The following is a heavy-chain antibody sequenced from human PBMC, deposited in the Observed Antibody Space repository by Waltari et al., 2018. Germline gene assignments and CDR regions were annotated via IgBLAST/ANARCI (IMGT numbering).Heavy chain of an antibody. CDR1: GGSISSYY. D-gene: IGHD2-2*02. CDR3: ARDRYCSSTSCSTYWYFDL. CDR2: IYYSGST. J-gene: IGHJ2*01. Sequence: QVQLQESGPGLVKPSETLSLTCTVSGGSISSYYWSWIRQPPGKGLEWIGYIYYSGSTNYTPSPKSRVTISVDTSKNQFSLKLSSVTAADTAVYYCARDRYCSSTSCSTYWYFDLWGRGTLVTVSS. V-gene: IGHV4-59*01.